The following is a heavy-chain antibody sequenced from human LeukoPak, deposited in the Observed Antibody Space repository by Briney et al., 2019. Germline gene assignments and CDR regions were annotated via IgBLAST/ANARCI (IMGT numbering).Heavy chain of an antibody. Sequence: ASVKDSCKASGYSFTSYPISWVRQPPGQGLAWMGWINTYHGYSNYPQNRQSRVTVTTETFTTTAYMEPRSLRSDDTAVYYCARDLDDTSGGSVYWGQGTLVTVSS. CDR3: ARDLDDTSGGSVY. CDR2: INTYHGYS. V-gene: IGHV1-18*01. J-gene: IGHJ4*02. CDR1: GYSFTSYP. D-gene: IGHD6-19*01.